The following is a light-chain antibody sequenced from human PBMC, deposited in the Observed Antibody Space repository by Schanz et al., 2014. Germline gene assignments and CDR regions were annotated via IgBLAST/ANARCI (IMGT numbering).Light chain of an antibody. CDR1: QSVSSNY. Sequence: EIVLTQSPGTLSVSPGERATLSCRASQSVSSNYLAWYQQKPGEAPRLLIYDASNRATGIPARFSGSGSGTDFTLTISSLEPEDFAVYYCQQGSNWPPKTFGGGTKVEIK. V-gene: IGKV3-11*01. J-gene: IGKJ4*01. CDR3: QQGSNWPPKT. CDR2: DAS.